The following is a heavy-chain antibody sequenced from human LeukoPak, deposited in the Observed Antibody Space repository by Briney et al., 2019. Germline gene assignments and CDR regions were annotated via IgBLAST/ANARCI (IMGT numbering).Heavy chain of an antibody. CDR1: GFIFSDYE. Sequence: GGSLRLSCAVSGFIFSDYEMNWVRQAPGKGLEWISYISTRGPTTFYADSVKGRFTISRDSAKNSLYLQMNSLRAEDTAIYYCARGRYNWNDPTLMDVWGLGTTVTVSS. CDR3: ARGRYNWNDPTLMDV. J-gene: IGHJ6*02. V-gene: IGHV3-48*03. D-gene: IGHD1-1*01. CDR2: ISTRGPTT.